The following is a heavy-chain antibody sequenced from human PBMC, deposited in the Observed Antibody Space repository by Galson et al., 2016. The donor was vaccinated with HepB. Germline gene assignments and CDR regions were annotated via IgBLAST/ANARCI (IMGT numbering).Heavy chain of an antibody. J-gene: IGHJ4*02. Sequence: SLRLSCAASGFSFSSYAMSWVRQAPGKGLEWASSITQSGSNPNYADSVKGRFTVSRDNSKNTLYLQVNSLRAEDTAVYYCTKGGDNYFDYWGQGTLVTVSS. D-gene: IGHD5-18*01. CDR2: ITQSGSNP. CDR3: TKGGDNYFDY. CDR1: GFSFSSYA. V-gene: IGHV3-23*01.